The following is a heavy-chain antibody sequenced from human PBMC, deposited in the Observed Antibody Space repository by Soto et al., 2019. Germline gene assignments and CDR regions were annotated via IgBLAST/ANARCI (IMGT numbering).Heavy chain of an antibody. V-gene: IGHV3-23*01. CDR2: TSGSVGST. D-gene: IGHD3-16*01. J-gene: IGHJ3*02. Sequence: EVKLLESGGGLVQPGGSLRLSCASSGFTFSSYAMSWVRQAPGKGLECVSGTSGSVGSTYYADSVKGRFTISRDNSKNTLYLQIHSLKAEDTAVYNCAKYGLCDYDYVWGSTIDAFDIWGQWTMVTVSS. CDR1: GFTFSSYA. CDR3: AKYGLCDYDYVWGSTIDAFDI.